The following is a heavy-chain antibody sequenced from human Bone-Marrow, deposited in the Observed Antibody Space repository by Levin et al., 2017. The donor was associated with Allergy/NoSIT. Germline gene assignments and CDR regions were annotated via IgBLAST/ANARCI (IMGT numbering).Heavy chain of an antibody. CDR1: GFNFSIFG. J-gene: IGHJ6*02. CDR2: ISSGSNYI. CDR3: ARDRTYGILSNYGMDV. V-gene: IGHV3-21*06. Sequence: GGSLRLSCAASGFNFSIFGVNWVRQAPGKGLVWVSSISSGSNYIYYADSVKGRFTISRDNSKNVLYLQMHSLRAEDTGIYYCARDRTYGILSNYGMDVWGQATTVTVSS. D-gene: IGHD3-9*01.